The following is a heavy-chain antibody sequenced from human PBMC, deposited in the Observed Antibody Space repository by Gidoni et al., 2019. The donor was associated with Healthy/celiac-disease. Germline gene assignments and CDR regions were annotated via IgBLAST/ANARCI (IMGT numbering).Heavy chain of an antibody. V-gene: IGHV3-23*01. CDR2: IRGRGGST. CDR1: GFTFSSYA. CDR3: AKGGPTVTTLADY. Sequence: EVQLLESGGGLVQPGGSLRLSCAASGFTFSSYAMSWVRQAPGQGLEWVSAIRGRGGSTYYADPVKGRFTISRDNSKNTRYLQINSLRAEDTAVYYCAKGGPTVTTLADYWGQGTLVTVAS. J-gene: IGHJ4*02. D-gene: IGHD4-17*01.